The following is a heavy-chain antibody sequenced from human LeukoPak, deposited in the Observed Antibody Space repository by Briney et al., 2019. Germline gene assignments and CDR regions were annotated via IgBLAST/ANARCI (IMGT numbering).Heavy chain of an antibody. CDR2: IYYSGST. D-gene: IGHD3-16*01. J-gene: IGHJ5*02. Sequence: SETLSLTCTVSGGSISSSSYYWGWIRQPPGKGLEWIGSIYYSGSTYYNPSLKSRVTISVDTSKNQYSLRLTSVTAADTAIYYCARRGIWDLQIGNWFDPWGQGILVIVSS. V-gene: IGHV4-39*01. CDR3: ARRGIWDLQIGNWFDP. CDR1: GGSISSSSYY.